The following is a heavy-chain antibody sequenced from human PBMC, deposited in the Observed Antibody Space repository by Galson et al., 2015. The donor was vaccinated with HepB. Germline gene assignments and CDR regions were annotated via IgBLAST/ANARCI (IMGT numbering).Heavy chain of an antibody. J-gene: IGHJ4*02. Sequence: SLRLSCAASGFTFHNYWMNWVRHTPGKGLEWVASMKQDGGEKHYLDSVRGRFTISGDAATNSLLLQMNSLRAEDTAVYHCYDGHYSGLWGRGTQVSVSS. V-gene: IGHV3-7*01. CDR2: MKQDGGEK. CDR3: YDGHYSGL. D-gene: IGHD4-17*01. CDR1: GFTFHNYW.